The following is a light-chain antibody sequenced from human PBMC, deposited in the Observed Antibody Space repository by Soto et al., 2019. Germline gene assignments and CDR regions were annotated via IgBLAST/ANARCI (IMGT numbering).Light chain of an antibody. Sequence: NFMLTQPHSVSEAPGKTVTISCTRSSGSIASNYVQWYQQRPGSSPDTVIYEDNQRPSGVPDRFSGSIDSSSNSASLTISGLKTEDEADYYCQSYDSSTNWVFGGGTKVTVL. V-gene: IGLV6-57*01. J-gene: IGLJ3*02. CDR1: SGSIASNY. CDR2: EDN. CDR3: QSYDSSTNWV.